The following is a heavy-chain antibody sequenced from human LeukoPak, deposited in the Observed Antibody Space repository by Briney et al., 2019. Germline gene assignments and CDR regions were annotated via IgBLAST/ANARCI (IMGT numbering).Heavy chain of an antibody. D-gene: IGHD1-26*01. Sequence: SGTLSLTCAVSGGSISSSNWWSWVRQPPGKGLEWIGEIYHSGSTNYNPSLKSRVTISVDTSKNQFSLKLSSVTAADTAVYYCARDFATSGGFDYWGQGTLVTVSS. J-gene: IGHJ4*02. CDR2: IYHSGST. V-gene: IGHV4-4*02. CDR3: ARDFATSGGFDY. CDR1: GGSISSSNW.